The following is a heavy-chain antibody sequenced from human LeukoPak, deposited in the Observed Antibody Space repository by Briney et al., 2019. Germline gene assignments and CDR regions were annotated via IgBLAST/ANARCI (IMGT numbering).Heavy chain of an antibody. D-gene: IGHD3-3*01. J-gene: IGHJ6*02. CDR3: ATIFGVVITPMDV. V-gene: IGHV3-21*01. CDR1: GFTFSSYS. Sequence: GGSLRLSCAASGFTFSSYSMNWVRQAPGKGLEWVSSISSSSSYIYCADSVKGRFTISRDNAKNSLYLQMNSLRAEDTAVYYCATIFGVVITPMDVWGQGTTVTVSS. CDR2: ISSSSSYI.